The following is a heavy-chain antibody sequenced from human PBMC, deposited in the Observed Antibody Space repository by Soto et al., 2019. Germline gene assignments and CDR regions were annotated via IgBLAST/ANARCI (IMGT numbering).Heavy chain of an antibody. V-gene: IGHV3-48*03. CDR1: GFTFSSYE. Sequence: GVSLRLSCAASGFTFSSYEMKWVRQAPGKGLEWVSYISSSGSTIYYADSVKGRFTIPRDNAKNSLYLQMNSLRAEDTAVYYCARNTRIYGMDVWGQGTTVTVSS. J-gene: IGHJ6*02. CDR2: ISSSGSTI. D-gene: IGHD2-15*01. CDR3: ARNTRIYGMDV.